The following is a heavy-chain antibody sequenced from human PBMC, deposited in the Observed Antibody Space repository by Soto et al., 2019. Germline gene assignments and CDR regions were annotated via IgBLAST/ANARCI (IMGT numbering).Heavy chain of an antibody. D-gene: IGHD4-17*01. Sequence: GSLRLSCAASGFTFSNFWMSWVRQAPGKGLEWVASIKQDGSDKYYVDSVKGRFIISRDNAKNSLSLQMNSLRAEDTAVYYCTTNTVTKVDDYWGQGTLVTVSS. V-gene: IGHV3-7*03. CDR3: TTNTVTKVDDY. CDR1: GFTFSNFW. CDR2: IKQDGSDK. J-gene: IGHJ4*02.